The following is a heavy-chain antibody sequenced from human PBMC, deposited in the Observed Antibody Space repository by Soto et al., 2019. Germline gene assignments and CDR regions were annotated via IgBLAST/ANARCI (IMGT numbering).Heavy chain of an antibody. J-gene: IGHJ4*02. V-gene: IGHV4-59*01. D-gene: IGHD2-2*01. CDR2: IYYSGST. Sequence: SETLSLTCTVSGGSISSYYWSWIRQPPGKGLEWIGYIYYSGSTNYNPSLKSRVTISVDTSKNQFSLKLSSVTAADTAVYYCARIVVPAATEFDYWGQGTLVTVSS. CDR1: GGSISSYY. CDR3: ARIVVPAATEFDY.